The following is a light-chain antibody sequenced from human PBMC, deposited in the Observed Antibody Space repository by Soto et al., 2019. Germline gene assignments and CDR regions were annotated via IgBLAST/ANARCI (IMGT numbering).Light chain of an antibody. Sequence: EIVLTQSPGTLSLSLGERATLTCRASQSVSSNYLAWYQQKAGQAPRLLTYGASIRATGIPDRFSGSGSGTDFTLTISRLEPEDFAVYYCQQYGSLSWTFGQGTKVEIK. CDR2: GAS. J-gene: IGKJ1*01. CDR1: QSVSSNY. V-gene: IGKV3-20*01. CDR3: QQYGSLSWT.